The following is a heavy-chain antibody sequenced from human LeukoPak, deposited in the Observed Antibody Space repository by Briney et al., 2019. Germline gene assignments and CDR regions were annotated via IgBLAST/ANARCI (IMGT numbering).Heavy chain of an antibody. J-gene: IGHJ5*02. D-gene: IGHD3-10*01. V-gene: IGHV4-39*07. CDR2: IYYSGST. CDR3: ERWPHIWFAERGWFDP. Sequence: SETLSLTCTVSGGSINSGDYYWVWIRQPPGKGLEWIGSIYYSGSTSYNPSLKSRVTMTVDTSKSQFSLKLSSVTAADTAVYFCERWPHIWFAERGWFDPWGQGTLVTVSS. CDR1: GGSINSGDYY.